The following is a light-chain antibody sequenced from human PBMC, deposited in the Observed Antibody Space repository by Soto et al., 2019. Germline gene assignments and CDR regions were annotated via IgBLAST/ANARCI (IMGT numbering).Light chain of an antibody. CDR2: GAS. CDR3: QQRSNWPLT. Sequence: EIVMTQSPATLSVSPGERATLSCRASQSITRNLAWYQQSPGQAPRLLIYGASTRATGIPARFSGSGSGTEFTLTINSLQSEDFAVYFCQQRSNWPLTFGGGTKVDI. J-gene: IGKJ4*01. V-gene: IGKV3-15*01. CDR1: QSITRN.